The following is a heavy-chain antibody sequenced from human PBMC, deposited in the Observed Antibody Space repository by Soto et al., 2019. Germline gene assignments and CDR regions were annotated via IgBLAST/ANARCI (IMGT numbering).Heavy chain of an antibody. J-gene: IGHJ4*02. V-gene: IGHV3-53*02. D-gene: IGHD3-22*01. CDR2: IYSGGST. CDR1: GFTVSDNY. Sequence: EVQLVETGGGLIQPGGSLRLSCAASGFTVSDNYINWVRQAPGKGLEWVSVIYSGGSTYYADSVRGRFTISRDNSKNTLYLQMNSLRAEDTALYYCARGHSYDTRGFDYWGQGTLVTVSS. CDR3: ARGHSYDTRGFDY.